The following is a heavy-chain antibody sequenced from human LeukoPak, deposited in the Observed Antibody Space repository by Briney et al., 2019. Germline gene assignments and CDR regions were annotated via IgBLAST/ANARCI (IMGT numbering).Heavy chain of an antibody. V-gene: IGHV3-11*04. CDR3: ARGRWFGELWRGIDY. Sequence: GGSLRLSCAASGFTFTDFYMSWIRQAPGKGLEWVSYISISGTTIYYADSVKGRFTISRDNSKNTLYLQMNSLRAEDTAVYYCARGRWFGELWRGIDYWGQGTLVTVSS. J-gene: IGHJ4*02. CDR2: ISISGTTI. D-gene: IGHD3-10*01. CDR1: GFTFTDFY.